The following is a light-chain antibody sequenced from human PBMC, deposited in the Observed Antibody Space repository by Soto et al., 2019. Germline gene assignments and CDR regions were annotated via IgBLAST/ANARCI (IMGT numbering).Light chain of an antibody. Sequence: EIVMTPSPATLSVSPGERAALSCRASQSVSSNFAWYQQKPCQAPRLLIYGASTRATGIPARFSGSGSGTEFTLTISSLQSEDFAVYYCQQYNNWPYTFGQGTKLEIK. CDR2: GAS. CDR1: QSVSSN. V-gene: IGKV3-15*01. CDR3: QQYNNWPYT. J-gene: IGKJ2*01.